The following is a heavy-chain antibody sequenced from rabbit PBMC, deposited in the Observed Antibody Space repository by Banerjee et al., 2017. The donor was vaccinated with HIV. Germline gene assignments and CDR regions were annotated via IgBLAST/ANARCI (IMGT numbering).Heavy chain of an antibody. Sequence: QSLEESGGDLVKPGASLTLTCTASGFSFSNYYYMCWVRQAPGKGLEWIGCIHAGSSGNTYYASWAKGRFTISKTSSTTVTLQMTSLTAADTATYFCARDLDGNGGYPPDLWGPGTLVTVS. CDR1: GFSFSNYYY. V-gene: IGHV1S40*01. D-gene: IGHD1-1*01. J-gene: IGHJ4*01. CDR2: IHAGSSGNT. CDR3: ARDLDGNGGYPPDL.